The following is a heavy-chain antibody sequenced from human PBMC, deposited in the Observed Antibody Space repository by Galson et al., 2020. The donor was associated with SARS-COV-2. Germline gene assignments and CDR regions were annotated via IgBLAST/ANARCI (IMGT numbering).Heavy chain of an antibody. V-gene: IGHV3-30*18. CDR3: AKRAQLALFDS. J-gene: IGHJ5*01. CDR1: GFTFDGYG. CDR2: VSYDGSRI. Sequence: GESLKISCVASGFTFDGYGMHWVRQAPGKGLEWVAVVSYDGSRIYYADSVKGRFTISRDNSKSTLFLQMNNLRSEDTAIYYCAKRAQLALFDSWGQGTQVTVSS. D-gene: IGHD2-2*01.